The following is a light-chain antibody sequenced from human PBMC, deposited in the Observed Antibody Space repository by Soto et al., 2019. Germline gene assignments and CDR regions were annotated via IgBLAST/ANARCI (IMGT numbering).Light chain of an antibody. CDR2: DAS. CDR1: QSVSSY. V-gene: IGKV3-11*01. Sequence: EIVLTQSPATLSLSPGERATLSCRASQSVSSYLAWYQQKPGQAPRLLIYDASNRATGIPARFSGSGSGTAFTLTISSLEPEDFAVYYCQQRSYWPRTFGRGTKVEIK. J-gene: IGKJ1*01. CDR3: QQRSYWPRT.